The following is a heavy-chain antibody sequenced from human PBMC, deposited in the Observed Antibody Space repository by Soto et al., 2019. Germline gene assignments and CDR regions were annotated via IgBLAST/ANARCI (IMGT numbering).Heavy chain of an antibody. CDR1: GFSIASFS. Sequence: VSVKLSCKKSGFSIASFSRHWVRQSHEQRLEWMGWINAGDGNTKYSQKFQGRVTITRDTSASTAYMELSSLRSEDMAVYYCARASSSWVAYYYYGLDVPGEAPT. CDR2: INAGDGNT. D-gene: IGHD6-13*01. V-gene: IGHV1-3*01. J-gene: IGHJ6*02. CDR3: ARASSSWVAYYYYGLDV.